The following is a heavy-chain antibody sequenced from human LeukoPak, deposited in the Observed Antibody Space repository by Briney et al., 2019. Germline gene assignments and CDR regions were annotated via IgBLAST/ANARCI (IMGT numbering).Heavy chain of an antibody. CDR2: INPGGGST. D-gene: IGHD2-2*03. Sequence: ASVKVSCKASGYTFTSYYMHWVRQAPGQGLEWMGIINPGGGSTSYAQKFQGRVTMTRDISTSTVYMELSSLRSEDTAVYYCARDGYCSSTSCLEWEFDYWGQGTLVTVSS. CDR1: GYTFTSYY. J-gene: IGHJ4*02. CDR3: ARDGYCSSTSCLEWEFDY. V-gene: IGHV1-46*01.